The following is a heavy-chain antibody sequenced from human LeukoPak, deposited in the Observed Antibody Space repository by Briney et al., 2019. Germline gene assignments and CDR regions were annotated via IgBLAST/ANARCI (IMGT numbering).Heavy chain of an antibody. J-gene: IGHJ1*01. CDR1: RFTFSSYA. D-gene: IGHD3-10*01. V-gene: IGHV3-23*01. Sequence: GGSLTLSCAASRFTFSSYAMGWVRQAPGKGLEWVSAISGSGGSTYYPDSVTGRFTISRDNSKNTLYLQMKSCGARDNAVFYCAKEGGSGSYEYFQYLRERTMVTVCS. CDR2: ISGSGGST. CDR3: AKEGGSGSYEYFQY.